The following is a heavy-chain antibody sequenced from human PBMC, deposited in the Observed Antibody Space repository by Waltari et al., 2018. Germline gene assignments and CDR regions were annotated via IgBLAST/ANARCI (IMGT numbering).Heavy chain of an antibody. V-gene: IGHV3-33*01. Sequence: QVQLVESGGGVVQPGRSLRLSGEAYGFTLSGYGMHWVRQAPGKVLEWVALTWYDGSNKYYVDAVKGRFTIAGDNSKNTLYLQMTGLRADDTAVYYCARERVSGPPRSGYYGMDVWGQGTTVTVSS. CDR2: TWYDGSNK. J-gene: IGHJ6*02. D-gene: IGHD3-3*01. CDR3: ARERVSGPPRSGYYGMDV. CDR1: GFTLSGYG.